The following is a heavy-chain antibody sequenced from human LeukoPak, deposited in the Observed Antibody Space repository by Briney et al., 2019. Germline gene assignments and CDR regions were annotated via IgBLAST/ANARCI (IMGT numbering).Heavy chain of an antibody. CDR1: GGSISSGDYH. D-gene: IGHD3-22*01. CDR2: MYYSGST. J-gene: IGHJ5*02. Sequence: SETLSHTCTVSGGSISSGDYHWSWIRQPPGKGLEWIAYMYYSGSTYYNPSLKSRVTMSADTSKNQLSLKLSSVTAADTAVYYCARPYYYDSRIDPWGQGILVTVSS. CDR3: ARPYYYDSRIDP. V-gene: IGHV4-30-4*02.